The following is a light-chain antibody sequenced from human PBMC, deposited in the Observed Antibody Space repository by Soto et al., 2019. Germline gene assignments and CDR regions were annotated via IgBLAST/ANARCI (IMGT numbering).Light chain of an antibody. CDR1: NIGSKS. CDR2: DGS. CDR3: QVWDSTSDHYV. J-gene: IGLJ7*01. Sequence: SYELTKPPSVSVAPGQTARIPCGGNNIGSKSVYWYQQKPGQAPVVVVYDGSDRPSGIPERFSGSNSGTTATLTISRVEAGDEADYFCQVWDSTSDHYVFGAGTQLTVL. V-gene: IGLV3-21*02.